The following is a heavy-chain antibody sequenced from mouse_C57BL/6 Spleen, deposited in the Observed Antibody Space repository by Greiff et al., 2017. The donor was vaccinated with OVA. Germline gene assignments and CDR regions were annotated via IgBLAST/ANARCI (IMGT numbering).Heavy chain of an antibody. J-gene: IGHJ1*03. CDR2: IDPSDSYT. CDR3: ASPIPGYFDV. V-gene: IGHV1-50*01. Sequence: QVQLQQPGAELVKPGASVKLSCKASGYTFTSYWMQWVKQRPGQGLEWIGEIDPSDSYTNYNQKFKGKATLTVDTSSSTAYMQLSSLTSEDSAVYYCASPIPGYFDVWGTGTTVTVSS. CDR1: GYTFTSYW.